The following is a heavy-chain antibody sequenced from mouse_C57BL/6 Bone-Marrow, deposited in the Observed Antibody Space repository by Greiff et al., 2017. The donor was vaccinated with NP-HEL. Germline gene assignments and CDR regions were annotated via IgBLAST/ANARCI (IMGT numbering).Heavy chain of an antibody. CDR2: INPGSGGT. CDR1: GYAFTNYL. Sequence: QVQLKQSGAELVRPGTSVKVSCKASGYAFTNYLIEWVNQRPGQGLEWIGVINPGSGGTNYNEKFKGKATLTADKSSSTAYMQLSSLTSEDSAVYFCARSGDYGSSYRFAYWGQGTLVTVSA. D-gene: IGHD1-1*01. CDR3: ARSGDYGSSYRFAY. V-gene: IGHV1-54*01. J-gene: IGHJ3*01.